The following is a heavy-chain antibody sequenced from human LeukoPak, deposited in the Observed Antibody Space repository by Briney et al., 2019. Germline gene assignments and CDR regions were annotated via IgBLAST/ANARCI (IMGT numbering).Heavy chain of an antibody. D-gene: IGHD3-22*01. J-gene: IGHJ4*02. V-gene: IGHV3-30*09. CDR2: TSYDGSNK. CDR1: GFTFSSYA. CDR3: ARVPAYDSSGYFDY. Sequence: GRSLRLSCAASGFTFSSYAMHWVRQAPGKGLEWVAVTSYDGSNKYYADSVKGRFAISRDNSKNTLYLQMNSLRAEDTAVYYCARVPAYDSSGYFDYWGPGNLVTVSS.